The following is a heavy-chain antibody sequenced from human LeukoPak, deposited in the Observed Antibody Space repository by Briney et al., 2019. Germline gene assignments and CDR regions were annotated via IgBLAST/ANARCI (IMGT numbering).Heavy chain of an antibody. CDR3: ARTRLGDYYDSSGDDAFDI. J-gene: IGHJ3*02. D-gene: IGHD3-22*01. CDR2: IYTSGST. Sequence: PSQTLSLTCSVSGGSISSGSYYWSWIRQPAGKGLEWIGRIYTSGSTNYNPSLKSRVTISVDTSKNQFSLKLSSVTAADTAVYYCARTRLGDYYDSSGDDAFDIWGQGTMVTVSS. V-gene: IGHV4-61*02. CDR1: GGSISSGSYY.